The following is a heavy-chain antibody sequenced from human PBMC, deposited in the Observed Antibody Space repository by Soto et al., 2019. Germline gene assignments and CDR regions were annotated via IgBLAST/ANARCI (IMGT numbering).Heavy chain of an antibody. Sequence: GGSLRLSCAASGFTFSSYAMSWVRQAPGKGLEWVSAISGSGGSTYYADSVKGRFTVSRDNSKNTLYLQMNSLRAEDTAVYYCAKVAPPSITMIVVVIGPPCLWGQGTLVTVSS. V-gene: IGHV3-23*01. J-gene: IGHJ4*02. D-gene: IGHD3-22*01. CDR2: ISGSGGST. CDR3: AKVAPPSITMIVVVIGPPCL. CDR1: GFTFSSYA.